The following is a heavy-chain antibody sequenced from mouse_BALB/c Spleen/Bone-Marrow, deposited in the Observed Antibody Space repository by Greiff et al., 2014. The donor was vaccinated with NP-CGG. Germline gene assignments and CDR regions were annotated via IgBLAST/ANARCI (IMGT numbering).Heavy chain of an antibody. D-gene: IGHD2-12*01. J-gene: IGHJ3*01. CDR2: IRIKNNNYAT. Sequence: EVKLMESGGGLVQPKGSLKLSCAASGFTFNTYAVNWVRQAPGKGLEWVARIRIKNNNYATYYADSVKDRFPISRNDSQSMLYPQMNNLKTEATAMYFCVGVTFPAWFAYWGQGTLVTVSS. CDR3: VGVTFPAWFAY. CDR1: GFTFNTYA. V-gene: IGHV10-1*02.